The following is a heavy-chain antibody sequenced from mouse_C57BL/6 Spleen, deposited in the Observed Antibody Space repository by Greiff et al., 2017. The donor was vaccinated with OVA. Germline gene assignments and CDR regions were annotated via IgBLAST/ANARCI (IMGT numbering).Heavy chain of an antibody. CDR1: GFNIKDYY. CDR2: IDPEDGDT. Sequence: VQLQQSGAELVRPGASVKLSCTASGFNIKDYYMHWVKQRPEQGLEWIGRIDPEDGDTEYAPKFQGKATMTADTSSNTAYLQLSSLTSEDTAVDYCTTGYDYSLYYYAMDYWGQGTSVTVSS. D-gene: IGHD2-4*01. J-gene: IGHJ4*01. V-gene: IGHV14-1*01. CDR3: TTGYDYSLYYYAMDY.